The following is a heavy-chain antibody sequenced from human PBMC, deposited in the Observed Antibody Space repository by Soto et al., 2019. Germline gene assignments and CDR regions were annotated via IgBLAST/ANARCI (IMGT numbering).Heavy chain of an antibody. D-gene: IGHD2-8*02. CDR1: GGSMSSSSYY. CDR3: ATHYCTGGPCYFDY. V-gene: IGHV4-39*01. CDR2: IYSSGTT. Sequence: QLQLQESGPGLVRVSETLSLSCTVFGGSMSSSSYYWGWVRQPPGRGLEWIGTIYSSGTTYYSPFLKSRLTISVDTSNNRGGLDLGSVAGADTAVYYCATHYCTGGPCYFDYWGQGILIAVSS. J-gene: IGHJ4*02.